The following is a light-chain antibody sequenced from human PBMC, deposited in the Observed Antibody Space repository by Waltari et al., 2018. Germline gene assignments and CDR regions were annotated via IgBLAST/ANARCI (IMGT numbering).Light chain of an antibody. CDR1: NIGTKR. V-gene: IGLV3-21*04. J-gene: IGLJ1*01. CDR2: YDS. Sequence: SYVLTQPPSVSVAPGKTARITCGGNNIGTKRVQWYQQKPGQAPILGISYDSDRPSGIPERFSGSNSGNTATLTISRVEAADEADYYYQVWDANNDPGVFGTGTEVTVL. CDR3: QVWDANNDPGV.